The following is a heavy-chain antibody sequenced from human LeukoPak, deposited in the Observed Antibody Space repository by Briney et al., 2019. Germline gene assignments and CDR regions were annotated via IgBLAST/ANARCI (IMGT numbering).Heavy chain of an antibody. Sequence: SETLSLTCTVSGGSTSSYYWSWIRQPPGQGLEWIGYIYYSGSTNYNPSLKSRVTISVDTSKNQFSLKLSSVTAADTAVYYCARARAYYGSGSIFDYWGQGTLVTVSS. V-gene: IGHV4-59*01. D-gene: IGHD3-10*01. CDR1: GGSTSSYY. CDR3: ARARAYYGSGSIFDY. J-gene: IGHJ4*02. CDR2: IYYSGST.